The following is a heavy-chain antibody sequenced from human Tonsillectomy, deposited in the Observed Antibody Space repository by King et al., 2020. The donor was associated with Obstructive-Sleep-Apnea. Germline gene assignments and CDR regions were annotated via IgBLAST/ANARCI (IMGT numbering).Heavy chain of an antibody. Sequence: VQLVESGGGLVQPGGSLRLSCVTSGFVFSTYWVTWVRQAPGKWLEGVANINRDGNEKHYVDSVKGRFTISRDNAKNSLYLQMDSLRAEDTAVYYCARGSSAASWGQGTLVTVSS. CDR2: INRDGNEK. CDR3: ARGSSAAS. D-gene: IGHD6-13*01. V-gene: IGHV3-7*04. CDR1: GFVFSTYW. J-gene: IGHJ5*02.